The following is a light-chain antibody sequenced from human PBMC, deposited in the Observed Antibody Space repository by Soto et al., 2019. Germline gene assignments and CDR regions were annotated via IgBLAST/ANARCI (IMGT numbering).Light chain of an antibody. CDR2: DAS. CDR3: QQYNNWPRT. CDR1: QSVSSN. Sequence: EIVMTQSPATLSVSPGERATLSCRASQSVSSNLAWYQQKPGQAPRLLIYDASTRATGIPARFSGSGSGTEFTLTIRSRQSEDFAVYYCQQYNNWPRTFGPGTKVDIK. J-gene: IGKJ3*01. V-gene: IGKV3-15*01.